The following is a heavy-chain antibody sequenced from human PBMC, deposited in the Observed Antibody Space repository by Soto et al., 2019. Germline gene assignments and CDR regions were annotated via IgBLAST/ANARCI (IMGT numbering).Heavy chain of an antibody. V-gene: IGHV3-30-3*01. D-gene: IGHD2-15*01. J-gene: IGHJ6*02. CDR3: ASLPVAASHYYYYYGMDV. CDR1: GFTFSSYA. Sequence: QVQLVESGGGVVQPGRSLRLSCAASGFTFSSYAMHWVRQAPGKGLEWVAVISYDGSNKYYADSVKGRFTISRDNSKNTLYLQMNSLRAEDTAVYYCASLPVAASHYYYYYGMDVWGQGTTVTVSS. CDR2: ISYDGSNK.